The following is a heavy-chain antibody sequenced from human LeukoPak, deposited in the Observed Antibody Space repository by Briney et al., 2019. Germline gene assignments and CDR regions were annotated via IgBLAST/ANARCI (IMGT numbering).Heavy chain of an antibody. V-gene: IGHV4-59*12. CDR3: ARDGGYDAFDI. Sequence: PSETLSLTCTVSGGSISSYYWSWIRQPPGKGLEWIGYIYYSGSTNYNPSLKSRVTISVGTSKNQFSLKLSSVTAADTAVYYCARDGGYDAFDIWGQGTMVTVSS. D-gene: IGHD6-13*01. J-gene: IGHJ3*02. CDR1: GGSISSYY. CDR2: IYYSGST.